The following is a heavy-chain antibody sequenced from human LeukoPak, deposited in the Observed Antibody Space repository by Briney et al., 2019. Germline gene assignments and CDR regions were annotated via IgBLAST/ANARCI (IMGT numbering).Heavy chain of an antibody. J-gene: IGHJ4*02. Sequence: GGSLRLSCAASGFTFSSYAMNWVRQAPGKGLEWVAVISYDGSNKYYADSVKGRFTISRDNSKNTLYLQMNSLRAEDTAVYYCARARYDFWSGPPMYFDYWGQGTLVTVSS. V-gene: IGHV3-30*14. CDR1: GFTFSSYA. D-gene: IGHD3-3*01. CDR2: ISYDGSNK. CDR3: ARARYDFWSGPPMYFDY.